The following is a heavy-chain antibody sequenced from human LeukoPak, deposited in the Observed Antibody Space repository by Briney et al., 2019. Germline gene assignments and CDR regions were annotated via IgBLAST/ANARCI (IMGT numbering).Heavy chain of an antibody. CDR1: GYTFTGYY. V-gene: IGHV1-2*02. CDR3: ARDAGPLYSGSYYSEDYYYYGMDV. CDR2: INPNSGGT. J-gene: IGHJ6*02. D-gene: IGHD1-26*01. Sequence: ASVKVSCKASGYTFTGYYMHWVRQAPGQGLEWMGWINPNSGGTNYAQKFQGRVTMTRDTSISTAYMELSRLRSDDTAVYYCARDAGPLYSGSYYSEDYYYYGMDVWGQGTTVTVSS.